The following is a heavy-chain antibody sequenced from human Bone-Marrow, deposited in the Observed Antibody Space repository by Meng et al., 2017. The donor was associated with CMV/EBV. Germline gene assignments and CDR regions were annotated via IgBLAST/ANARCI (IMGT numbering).Heavy chain of an antibody. CDR1: GFSLNTSGVS. V-gene: IGHV2-5*01. D-gene: IGHD3-3*01. CDR2: IAWKDDK. CDR3: AHAYDDFWSGYHLGAFDI. J-gene: IGHJ3*02. Sequence: GPTLVQPIQTLTLTCTFSGFSLNTSGVSVGWIRQPPGKALEWLVLIAWKDDKRYSPSLQTRLTVTKDTSTNEVVLTMTNMDAVDTGTYFCAHAYDDFWSGYHLGAFDIWAQGTLVTVSS.